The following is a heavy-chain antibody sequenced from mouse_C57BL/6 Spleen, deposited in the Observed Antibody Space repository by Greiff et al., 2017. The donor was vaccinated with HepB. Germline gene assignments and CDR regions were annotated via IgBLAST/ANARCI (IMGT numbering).Heavy chain of an antibody. V-gene: IGHV1-42*01. Sequence: EVQLVESGPELVKPGASVKISCKASGYSFTGYYMNWVKQSPEKSLEWIGEINPSTGGTTYNQKFKAKATLTVDKSSSTAYMQLKSLTSEDSAVYYCARLGDAMDYWGQGTSVTVSS. CDR2: INPSTGGT. CDR1: GYSFTGYY. CDR3: ARLGDAMDY. J-gene: IGHJ4*01.